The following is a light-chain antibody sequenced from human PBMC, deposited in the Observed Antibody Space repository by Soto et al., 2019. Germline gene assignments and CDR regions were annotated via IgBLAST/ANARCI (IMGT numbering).Light chain of an antibody. CDR3: QQRSNWLFS. CDR1: QSVTSY. J-gene: IGKJ3*01. V-gene: IGKV3-11*01. Sequence: EIVLTQSPATLSLSPGERATLSSRASQSVTSYLACYDQKPGQAPRLLIYDASNRATGIPARFSGSGSGTDFTLTISSLEPEDFAVYYCQQRSNWLFSFGPGTKVDIK. CDR2: DAS.